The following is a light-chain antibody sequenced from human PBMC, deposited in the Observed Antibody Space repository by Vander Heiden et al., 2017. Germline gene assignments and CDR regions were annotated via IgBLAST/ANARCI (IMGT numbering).Light chain of an antibody. Sequence: DIQMTQSPSSLSASVEDRVTITCRASQSISSYLNWYQQKPGKAPKLLIYAAFSLQSGVPSRFSGSGSGTDFTLTISSLQPEDFATYYCQQSYSTPLTFGGGTKVEIK. J-gene: IGKJ4*01. CDR2: AAF. CDR3: QQSYSTPLT. V-gene: IGKV1-39*01. CDR1: QSISSY.